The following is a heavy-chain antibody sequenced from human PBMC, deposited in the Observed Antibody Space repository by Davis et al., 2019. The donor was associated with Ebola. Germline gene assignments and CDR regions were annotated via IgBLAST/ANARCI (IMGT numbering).Heavy chain of an antibody. J-gene: IGHJ6*04. D-gene: IGHD3-10*01. Sequence: GESLKISCAASGFIFSSYWMHWVRQAPGKGLVWVSRINPDGSFTDYADSVKGRFSISRDSTSNTLYLQMNGLRAGDTAVYYCTRLWEDGMDVWGKGTTVTVSS. CDR2: INPDGSFT. CDR3: TRLWEDGMDV. V-gene: IGHV3-74*01. CDR1: GFIFSSYW.